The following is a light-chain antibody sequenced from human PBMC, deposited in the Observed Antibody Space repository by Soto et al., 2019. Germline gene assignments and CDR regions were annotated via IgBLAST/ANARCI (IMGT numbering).Light chain of an antibody. CDR2: GVY. V-gene: IGKV3-20*01. Sequence: IVLTQSPATLSLSPGETATLSCKASEPIKTFYFGWYQHKPGQSPRLLINGVYTRATGIPDRFSGSGSGTDFTLTISRLEPEDFAVYYCQQYGSSRGTFGQGTRLEIK. J-gene: IGKJ5*01. CDR1: EPIKTFY. CDR3: QQYGSSRGT.